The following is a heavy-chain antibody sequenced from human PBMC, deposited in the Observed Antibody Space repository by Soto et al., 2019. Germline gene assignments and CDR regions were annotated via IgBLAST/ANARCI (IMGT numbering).Heavy chain of an antibody. J-gene: IGHJ4*02. CDR2: IIPIFGTA. CDR1: GGTFSSYA. Sequence: ASVKVSCKASGGTFSSYAISWVRQAPGQGLEWMGGIIPIFGTANYAQKFQGRVTITADKSTSTAYMELSSLRSEDTAVYYCARVRQMVGAESYFDYWGQGTLVTVSS. V-gene: IGHV1-69*06. CDR3: ARVRQMVGAESYFDY. D-gene: IGHD1-26*01.